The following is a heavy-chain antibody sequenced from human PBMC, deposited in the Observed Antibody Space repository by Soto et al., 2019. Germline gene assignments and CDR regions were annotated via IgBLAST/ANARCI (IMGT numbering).Heavy chain of an antibody. D-gene: IGHD3-3*01. CDR1: GGSVSSGSYY. Sequence: SETLSLTCTVSGGSVSSGSYYWSWIRQPPGKGLEWIGYIYYSGSTNYNPSLKSRVTISVDTSKNQFSLKLSSVAAADTAVYYCARGPLYYDFWSGYSIVGYYFDYWGQGTLVTVSS. V-gene: IGHV4-61*01. J-gene: IGHJ4*02. CDR2: IYYSGST. CDR3: ARGPLYYDFWSGYSIVGYYFDY.